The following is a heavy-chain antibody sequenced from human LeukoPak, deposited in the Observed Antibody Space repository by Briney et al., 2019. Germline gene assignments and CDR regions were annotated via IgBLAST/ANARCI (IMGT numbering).Heavy chain of an antibody. CDR1: GFTVSSNY. Sequence: GGSLRLSCAASGFTVSSNYMSWVRQAPGKGLEWVSVIYSGGSTYYADSVKGRFTISRDNSKNTLYLQMNSLRAEDTAVYYCASLRGYCSSTSCYKYWGQGTLVTVSS. CDR3: ASLRGYCSSTSCYKY. J-gene: IGHJ4*02. CDR2: IYSGGST. V-gene: IGHV3-53*01. D-gene: IGHD2-2*02.